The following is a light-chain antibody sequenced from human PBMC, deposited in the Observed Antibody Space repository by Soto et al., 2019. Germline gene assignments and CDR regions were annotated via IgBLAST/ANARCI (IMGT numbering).Light chain of an antibody. Sequence: QSVLTQPASVSGSLGQSVTISCTGTTSDVGGYNYVSWYQQHPGKAPILMIYEVTNRPSGVSNRFSGSKSGNTASLTISGLQVEDEADYYCGSYTDSITYVFGTGTQLTVL. CDR2: EVT. J-gene: IGLJ1*01. CDR1: TSDVGGYNY. V-gene: IGLV2-14*01. CDR3: GSYTDSITYV.